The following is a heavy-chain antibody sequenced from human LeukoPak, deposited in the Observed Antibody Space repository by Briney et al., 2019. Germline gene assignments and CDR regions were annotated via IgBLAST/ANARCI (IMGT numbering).Heavy chain of an antibody. CDR2: MNPNSGNT. CDR1: GYTFTSYD. CDR3: ASSGWYVNAFDI. J-gene: IGHJ3*02. V-gene: IGHV1-8*03. D-gene: IGHD6-19*01. Sequence: ASVKVSCKASGYTFTSYDINWVRQATGQGLEWMGWMNPNSGNTGYAQKFQGRVTITRNTSISAAYMELSSLRSEDTAVYYCASSGWYVNAFDIWGQGTMVTVSS.